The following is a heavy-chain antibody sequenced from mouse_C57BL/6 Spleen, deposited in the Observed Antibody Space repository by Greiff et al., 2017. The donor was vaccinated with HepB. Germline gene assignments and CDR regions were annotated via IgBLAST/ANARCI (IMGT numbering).Heavy chain of an antibody. Sequence: VQLQQSGAELVMPGASVKLSCKASGYTFTSYWMHWVKQRPGQGLEWIGEIDPSDSYTNYNQKFKGKSTLTVDKSSSTAYMQLSSLTSEDSAVYYCARGLRSYYFDYWGQGTTLTVSS. V-gene: IGHV1-69*01. CDR2: IDPSDSYT. CDR1: GYTFTSYW. D-gene: IGHD1-1*01. J-gene: IGHJ2*01. CDR3: ARGLRSYYFDY.